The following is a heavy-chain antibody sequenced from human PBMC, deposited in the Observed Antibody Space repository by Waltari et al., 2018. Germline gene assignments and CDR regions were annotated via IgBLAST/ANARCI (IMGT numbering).Heavy chain of an antibody. CDR3: RSGVTFDFDY. D-gene: IGHD3-16*01. V-gene: IGHV4-39*01. CDR1: GCSISSSSYY. J-gene: IGHJ4*02. Sequence: QLQLQESGPGLVKPSETLSLTCTVSGCSISSSSYYWGWIRQPPGKGLEWIGSIYYSGSTYYNPSLKSRVTISVDTSKNQFSLKLSSVTAADTAVYYCRSGVTFDFDYWGQGTLVTVSS. CDR2: IYYSGST.